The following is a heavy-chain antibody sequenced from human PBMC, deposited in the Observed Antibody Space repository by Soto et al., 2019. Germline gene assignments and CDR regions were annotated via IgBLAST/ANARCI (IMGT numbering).Heavy chain of an antibody. CDR3: ARITVDTAMVHSLDY. CDR2: INHSGST. D-gene: IGHD5-18*01. CDR1: GGSFSGYY. V-gene: IGHV4-34*01. J-gene: IGHJ4*02. Sequence: QVQLQQWGAGLLKPSETLSLTCAVYGGSFSGYYWSWIRQPPGKGLEWIGEINHSGSTNYNPSLKSRVTISVDTSKNQFYLKLSSVTAADTAVYYCARITVDTAMVHSLDYWGQGTLVTVSS.